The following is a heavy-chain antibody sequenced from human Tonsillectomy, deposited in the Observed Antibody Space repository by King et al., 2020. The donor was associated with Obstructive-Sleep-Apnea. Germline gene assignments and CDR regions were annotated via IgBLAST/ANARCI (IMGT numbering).Heavy chain of an antibody. D-gene: IGHD2-2*01. CDR2: INSYGSST. Sequence: VQLGESGGGLVQPGGSLRLSCAASGFTFSSYWMHWVRQAPGEGAVVVSRINSYGSSTSYADSVKGRFTLPRDNAKNTLYLQMNRLRAEDTAVYYCARGGYCSSTSCYDNWFDPWGQGTLVTVSS. V-gene: IGHV3-74*01. CDR1: GFTFSSYW. CDR3: ARGGYCSSTSCYDNWFDP. J-gene: IGHJ5*02.